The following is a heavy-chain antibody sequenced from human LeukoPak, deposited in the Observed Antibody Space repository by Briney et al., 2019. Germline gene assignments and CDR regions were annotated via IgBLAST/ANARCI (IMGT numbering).Heavy chain of an antibody. CDR3: ARAPIVVVTVTLFDY. D-gene: IGHD2-21*02. CDR1: GGSISSGGYY. V-gene: IGHV4-31*03. J-gene: IGHJ4*02. Sequence: SETLSLTCTVSGGSISSGGYYWSWIRQHPGKGLEWIGYIYYSGSTYYNPSLKSRGTISVDTSKNQFSLKLSSVTAADTAVYYCARAPIVVVTVTLFDYWGQGTLVTVSS. CDR2: IYYSGST.